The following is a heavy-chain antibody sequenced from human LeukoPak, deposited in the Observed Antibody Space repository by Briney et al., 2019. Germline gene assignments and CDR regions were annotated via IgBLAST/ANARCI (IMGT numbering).Heavy chain of an antibody. CDR2: ISSSSSYI. Sequence: GGSLRLSCAASGFTFSSYSMNWVRQAPGKGLEWVSSISSSSSYIYYADSVKGRFTISRDNSKNTLYLQMNSLRAEDTAVYYCAKERTYLYDYWGQGTLVTVSS. J-gene: IGHJ4*02. V-gene: IGHV3-21*01. D-gene: IGHD1-1*01. CDR1: GFTFSSYS. CDR3: AKERTYLYDY.